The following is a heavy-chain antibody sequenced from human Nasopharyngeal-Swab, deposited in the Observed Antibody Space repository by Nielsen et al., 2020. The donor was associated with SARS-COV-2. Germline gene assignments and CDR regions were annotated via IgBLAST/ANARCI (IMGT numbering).Heavy chain of an antibody. CDR3: ARDSTSKYFDGSGYSFDS. V-gene: IGHV3-21*01. Sequence: GESLKISCAVSGFTFSSYSMSWVRQAPGKGLEWVSLITSSSSYIYYADSVKGRFTISRDNAKNFLYLQMNSLRAEDTAVYYCARDSTSKYFDGSGYSFDSWGQGTLVTFSS. CDR1: GFTFSSYS. D-gene: IGHD3-22*01. J-gene: IGHJ4*02. CDR2: ITSSSSYI.